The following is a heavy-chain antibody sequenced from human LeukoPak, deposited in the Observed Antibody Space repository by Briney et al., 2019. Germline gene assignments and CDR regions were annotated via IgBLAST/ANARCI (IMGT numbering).Heavy chain of an antibody. Sequence: AGTLRLSCAASGFTVSSNYMSWVRQAPGKGLEWVSVTYSGGSTYYADSVKGRFTISRDSSKNTLYLQMNSLRVEDTAVYYCARVSPFDYWGQGTLVTVSS. CDR1: GFTVSSNY. J-gene: IGHJ4*02. CDR2: TYSGGST. CDR3: ARVSPFDY. V-gene: IGHV3-66*01.